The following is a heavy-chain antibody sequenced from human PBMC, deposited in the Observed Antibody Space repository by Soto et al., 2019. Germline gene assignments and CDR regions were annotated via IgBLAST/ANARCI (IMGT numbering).Heavy chain of an antibody. CDR1: GYTFTTHY. D-gene: IGHD3-10*01. V-gene: IGHV1-46*01. CDR3: ARAGENYGSGTFSPPLRYYFNS. Sequence: ASVKVSCKASGYTFTTHYMHWVRQAPGQGLEWMGIINPSGGRTTYALKFQGRVTMTSDTSTDTVYVELTSLRSEDTAIYYCARAGENYGSGTFSPPLRYYFNSWGQGTLVNVSS. CDR2: INPSGGRT. J-gene: IGHJ4*02.